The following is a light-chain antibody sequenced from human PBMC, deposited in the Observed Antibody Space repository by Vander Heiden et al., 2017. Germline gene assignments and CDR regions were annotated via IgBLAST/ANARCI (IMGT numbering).Light chain of an antibody. CDR3: VLYMGSGIWE. V-gene: IGLV8-61*01. CDR2: STN. Sequence: QTVVTQAPSSSVSPGGTVTLTCGLTSGSVSTSDYPSWYQQTPGQPRRTLVYSTNTRSSGVPDRFSGSILGNKAALTITGAQADDESDYYCVLYMGSGIWEFGGGTRLTVL. J-gene: IGLJ3*02. CDR1: SGSVSTSDY.